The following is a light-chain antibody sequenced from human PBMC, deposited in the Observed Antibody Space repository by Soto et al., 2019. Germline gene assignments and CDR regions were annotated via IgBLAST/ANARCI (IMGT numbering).Light chain of an antibody. CDR1: QSVSNY. Sequence: EIVLTQSPDTLSLSPGERATLSCRASQSVSNYLAWYQQKPGQAPRLLIYDVSNRATGIPARFSGSGSGTDFTLTISSLEPEDFAVYYCQQRSNWPPLTFGGGTKVEIK. CDR2: DVS. V-gene: IGKV3-11*01. J-gene: IGKJ4*01. CDR3: QQRSNWPPLT.